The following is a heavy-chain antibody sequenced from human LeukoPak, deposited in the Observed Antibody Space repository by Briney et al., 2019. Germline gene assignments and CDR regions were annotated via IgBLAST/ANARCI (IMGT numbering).Heavy chain of an antibody. D-gene: IGHD3-16*01. CDR2: TFYTGST. CDR3: ARHRDSLGFHNWFDP. CDR1: GGSISSHY. J-gene: IGHJ5*02. V-gene: IGHV4-59*08. Sequence: SETLSLTCTVSGGSISSHYWSWIRQSPGRGLEWIGFTFYTGSTNSNPSLKSRVTMSADPSKDQVSLRLISVTAADTAIYYCARHRDSLGFHNWFDPWGQGTLVSVSS.